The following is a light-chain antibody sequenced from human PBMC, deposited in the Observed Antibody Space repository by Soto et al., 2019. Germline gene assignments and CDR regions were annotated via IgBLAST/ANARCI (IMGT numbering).Light chain of an antibody. V-gene: IGLV2-8*01. Sequence: QAVVTQPPSASGPPGQSVTISCTGTSSDVGGYTYVSWYQQHPGKAPKLLIHDVTERPSGVPDRFSGSRSDSTASLTVSGLQAEDEADYYCSSYAGNDIVLFGGGTQLTVL. CDR2: DVT. CDR3: SSYAGNDIVL. J-gene: IGLJ7*01. CDR1: SSDVGGYTY.